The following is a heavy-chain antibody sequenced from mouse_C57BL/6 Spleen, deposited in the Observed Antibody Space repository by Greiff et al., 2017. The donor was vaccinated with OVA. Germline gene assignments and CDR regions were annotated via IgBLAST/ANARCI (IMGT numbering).Heavy chain of an antibody. Sequence: EVQLLESGPGLVKPSQSLSLTCSVTGYSITSGYYWNWIRQFPGNKLEWMGYISYDGSNNYNPSLKNRISITRDTSKNQFFLKLNSVTTEDTATYYCARDGSNYDYWGQGTTLTVSS. CDR1: GYSITSGYY. D-gene: IGHD2-5*01. V-gene: IGHV3-6*01. J-gene: IGHJ2*01. CDR3: ARDGSNYDY. CDR2: ISYDGSN.